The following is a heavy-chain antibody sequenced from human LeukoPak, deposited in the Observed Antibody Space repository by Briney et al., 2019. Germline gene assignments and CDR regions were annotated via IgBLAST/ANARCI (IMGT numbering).Heavy chain of an antibody. D-gene: IGHD2-21*01. Sequence: PGGSLRLSCAASGFTFSTYEMHWVRQAPGKGLEWVSYISSNGRTIYYADSVKGRFTISRDNAKNSLHLPMNRLRAEDTAVYYCARAHRSGAGYFDFWGRGTLVTVSS. CDR2: ISSNGRTI. CDR1: GFTFSTYE. CDR3: ARAHRSGAGYFDF. J-gene: IGHJ2*01. V-gene: IGHV3-48*03.